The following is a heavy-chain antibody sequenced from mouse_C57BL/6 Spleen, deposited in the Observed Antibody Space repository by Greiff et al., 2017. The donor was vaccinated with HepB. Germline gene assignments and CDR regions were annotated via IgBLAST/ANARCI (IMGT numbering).Heavy chain of an antibody. J-gene: IGHJ4*01. CDR3: ARYSTTVVATDAMDY. D-gene: IGHD1-1*01. V-gene: IGHV1-64*01. CDR2: IHPNSGST. Sequence: VQLQQPGAELVKPGASVKLSCKASGYTFTSYWMHWVKQRPGQGLEWIGMIHPNSGSTNYNEKFKSKATLTVDKSSSTAYMQLSSLTSEDSAVYYCARYSTTVVATDAMDYWGQGTSVTVSS. CDR1: GYTFTSYW.